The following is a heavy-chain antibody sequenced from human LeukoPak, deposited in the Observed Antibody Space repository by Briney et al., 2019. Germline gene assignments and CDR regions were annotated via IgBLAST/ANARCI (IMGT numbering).Heavy chain of an antibody. CDR2: FDPEDGET. J-gene: IGHJ6*02. V-gene: IGHV1-24*01. D-gene: IGHD1-1*01. CDR1: GYTLTELS. CDR3: AIPLEPGDYYYYGMDV. Sequence: GASVKVSCKVSGYTLTELSMHWVRQAPGKGLEWMGGFDPEDGETIYAQKFQGRVTMTEDTSTDTAYMELSSLRSEDTAVYYCAIPLEPGDYYYYGMDVWGQGTTVTVSS.